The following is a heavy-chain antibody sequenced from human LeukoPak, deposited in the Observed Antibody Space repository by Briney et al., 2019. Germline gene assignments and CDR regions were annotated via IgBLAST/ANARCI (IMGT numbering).Heavy chain of an antibody. CDR2: INHSGST. CDR1: GFTFSSYG. D-gene: IGHD6-19*01. CDR3: ARDESSGWYRGAPDY. J-gene: IGHJ4*02. V-gene: IGHV4-34*01. Sequence: GSLGLSCAASGFTFSSYGMHWIRQPPGKGLEWIGEINHSGSTNYNPSLKSRVTISVDTSKNQFSLKLSSVTAADTAVYYCARDESSGWYRGAPDYWGRGTLVTVSS.